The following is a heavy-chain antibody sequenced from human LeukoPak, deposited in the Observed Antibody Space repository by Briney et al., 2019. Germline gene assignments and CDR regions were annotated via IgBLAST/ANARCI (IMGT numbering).Heavy chain of an antibody. CDR3: ARLAKCDGDCYSFDF. Sequence: PSETLSLTCSVSGGPITEYYWSWIRQPPGKGLEWIGYIYHTGSTNYSPSLKSRVTISADTSKNQLSLNLNSVTSADAAVYYCARLAKCDGDCYSFDFWGQGILVAVSS. V-gene: IGHV4-59*01. CDR1: GGPITEYY. CDR2: IYHTGST. J-gene: IGHJ4*02. D-gene: IGHD2-21*02.